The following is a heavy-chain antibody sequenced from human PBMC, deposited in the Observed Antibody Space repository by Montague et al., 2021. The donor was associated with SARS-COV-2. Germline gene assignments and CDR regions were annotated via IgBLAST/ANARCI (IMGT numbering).Heavy chain of an antibody. J-gene: IGHJ3*02. V-gene: IGHV4-34*01. CDR1: GGSISNYC. CDR2: VNQSGTT. Sequence: SETLSLTCAISGGSISNYCWSWIRQPPGQGQEWNGIVNQSGTTIYNPSVTSEGTITEATSKNQFYLRLNSGTAAATAVSDCERARRPVVDSGAGPAGRAFDIWGQGTMVTVSS. CDR3: ERARRPVVDSGAGPAGRAFDI. D-gene: IGHD2-15*01.